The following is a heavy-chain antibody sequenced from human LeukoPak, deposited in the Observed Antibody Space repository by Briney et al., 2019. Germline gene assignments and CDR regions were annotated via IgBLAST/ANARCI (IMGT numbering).Heavy chain of an antibody. CDR3: ARHSSYCSGGSCYGDYFDY. J-gene: IGHJ4*02. V-gene: IGHV4-31*03. D-gene: IGHD2-15*01. CDR1: GGSISSGGYY. Sequence: PSQTLSLTCTVSGGSISSGGYYWSWIRQHPGKGLEWIGYIYYSGSTYYNPSLKSRVAISVDTSKNQFSLKLSSVTAADTAVYYCARHSSYCSGGSCYGDYFDYWGQGTLVTVSS. CDR2: IYYSGST.